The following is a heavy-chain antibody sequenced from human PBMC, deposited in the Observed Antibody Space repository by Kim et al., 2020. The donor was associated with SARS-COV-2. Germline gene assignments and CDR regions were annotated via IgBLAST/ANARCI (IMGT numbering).Heavy chain of an antibody. V-gene: IGHV1-3*04. D-gene: IGHD3-10*01. CDR1: GYKFTDYA. J-gene: IGHJ4*02. CDR2: IITANDNT. Sequence: ASVKVSCRSSGYKFTDYAIHWVRQAPGQRLEWMGWIITANDNTKYSQRLQGRITISMDTSASTAYMELSSLKSEDTAVYYCVPGSGSYWQYWGPGTLVTVSS. CDR3: VPGSGSYWQY.